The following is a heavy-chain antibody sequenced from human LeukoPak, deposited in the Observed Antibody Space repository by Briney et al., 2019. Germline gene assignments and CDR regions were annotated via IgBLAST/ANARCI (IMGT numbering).Heavy chain of an antibody. CDR3: ARSSRELRGYAPWELMPPFDF. V-gene: IGHV3-23*01. D-gene: IGHD4-23*01. Sequence: PGGSLRLSCAASGFTFSTYAMTWVRRAPGKGLEWVSSITGSGDGTSAADSVKGRFSISRDNAKNSLYLQMNSLRAEDTAVYYCARSSRELRGYAPWELMPPFDFWGQGTLVTVSS. CDR2: ITGSGDGT. CDR1: GFTFSTYA. J-gene: IGHJ4*02.